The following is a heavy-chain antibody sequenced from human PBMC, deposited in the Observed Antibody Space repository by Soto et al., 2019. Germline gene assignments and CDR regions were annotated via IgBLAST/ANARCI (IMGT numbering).Heavy chain of an antibody. Sequence: WASVKVSCKASGGTFSSYAISWVRQAPGQGLEWMGGIIPIFGTANYAQKFQGRVTITADESTSTAYMELSSLRSEDTAVYYCARVYYYGMDVWGQGTTVTVSS. V-gene: IGHV1-69*13. CDR3: ARVYYYGMDV. J-gene: IGHJ6*02. CDR1: GGTFSSYA. CDR2: IIPIFGTA.